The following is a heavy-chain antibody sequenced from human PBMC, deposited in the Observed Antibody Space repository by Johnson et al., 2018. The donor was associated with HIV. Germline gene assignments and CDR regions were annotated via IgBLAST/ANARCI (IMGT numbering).Heavy chain of an antibody. D-gene: IGHD6-13*01. V-gene: IGHV3-43*01. J-gene: IGHJ3*01. CDR1: GFTFDDYT. CDR3: AKGRYSSSWYLAGAFDV. CDR2: ISWDGGST. Sequence: VQLVESGGGLVQPGGSLRLSCAASGFTFDDYTMHWVRQVPGKGLEWVSLISWDGGSTYYADSVKGQFTISRDNSKNTLYLQMNSLRAEDTAIYYCAKGRYSSSWYLAGAFDVWGQGTMVTVSS.